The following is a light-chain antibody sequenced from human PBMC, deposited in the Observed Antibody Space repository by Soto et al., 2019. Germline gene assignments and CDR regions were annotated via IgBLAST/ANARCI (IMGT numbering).Light chain of an antibody. Sequence: DIQMTQSPSTLSAFVGDRVTITCRASQSISSWLAWYQQKPGEAPKLLINKASTLESGVPSRFSGSGSGTEFTLTISSLQPDDFATYYCQQYNTYSTFGQGTKVDI. V-gene: IGKV1-5*03. CDR2: KAS. CDR3: QQYNTYST. CDR1: QSISSW. J-gene: IGKJ1*01.